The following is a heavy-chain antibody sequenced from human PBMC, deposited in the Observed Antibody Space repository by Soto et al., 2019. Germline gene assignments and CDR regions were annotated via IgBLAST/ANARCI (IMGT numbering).Heavy chain of an antibody. CDR1: GGSFSGYY. CDR2: INHSGST. J-gene: IGHJ6*01. CDR3: AGVNKNWNYRPSYYYVIDV. V-gene: IGHV4-34*01. Sequence: AETLSVICALSGGSFSGYYWSWIRQHPGKGLEWIGEINHSGSTNYNPSLRSRVIMSVDTSKNHFSLKLTSVTAADTAVYYCAGVNKNWNYRPSYYYVIDVWGQGTTVTGSS. D-gene: IGHD1-7*01.